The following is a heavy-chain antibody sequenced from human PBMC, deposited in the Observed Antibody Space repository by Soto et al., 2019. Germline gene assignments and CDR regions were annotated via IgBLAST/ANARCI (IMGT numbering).Heavy chain of an antibody. Sequence: TLSLTCAVSGGSISSSNWWSWVRQPPGKGLEWIGEIYHSGSTNYNPSLKSRVTISVDKSKNQFSLKLSSVTAADTAVYYCAREGSSSSGLHFDYWGQGTLVTVSS. V-gene: IGHV4-4*02. J-gene: IGHJ4*02. D-gene: IGHD6-6*01. CDR3: AREGSSSSGLHFDY. CDR1: GGSISSSNW. CDR2: IYHSGST.